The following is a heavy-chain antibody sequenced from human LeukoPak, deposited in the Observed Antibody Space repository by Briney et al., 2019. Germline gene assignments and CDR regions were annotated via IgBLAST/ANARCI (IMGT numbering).Heavy chain of an antibody. CDR3: ARGYFDWSLDY. Sequence: SETLSLTCTVSGGSISSSSYYWGWIRQPPGKGLEWIGRIYTSGSTNYNPSLKSRVTISVDTSKNQFSLKLSSVTAADTAVYYCARGYFDWSLDYWGQGTLVTVSS. CDR1: GGSISSSSYY. D-gene: IGHD3-9*01. V-gene: IGHV4-61*02. CDR2: IYTSGST. J-gene: IGHJ4*02.